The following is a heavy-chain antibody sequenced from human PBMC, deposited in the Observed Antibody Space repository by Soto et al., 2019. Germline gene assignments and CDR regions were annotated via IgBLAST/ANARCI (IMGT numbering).Heavy chain of an antibody. J-gene: IGHJ4*02. CDR2: INRDGSST. CDR3: ARDRVGARGDY. V-gene: IGHV3-74*01. CDR1: GFTFSSYW. D-gene: IGHD1-26*01. Sequence: EVQLVESGGGLVQPGGSLRLSCAASGFTFSSYWMHWVRQAHGKGLVWVSRINRDGSSTSYADSVKGRFTISRDNAKNTLYLHMNSLRAEDTAVYYCARDRVGARGDYWGQGTLVTVSS.